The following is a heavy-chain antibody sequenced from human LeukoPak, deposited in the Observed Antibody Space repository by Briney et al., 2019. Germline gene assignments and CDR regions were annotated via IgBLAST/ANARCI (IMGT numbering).Heavy chain of an antibody. CDR3: ARGGYFDN. CDR2: IKSDGSIT. J-gene: IGHJ4*02. V-gene: IGHV3-74*01. CDR1: GFTFSSYW. Sequence: GGSLRLSCAASGFTFSSYWMHWVRQAPGKGLVWASRIKSDGSITFYADSVRGRFTISRDNAKNTLYLQMSSLRAEDTAVYYCARGGYFDNWGQGTLVTVSS.